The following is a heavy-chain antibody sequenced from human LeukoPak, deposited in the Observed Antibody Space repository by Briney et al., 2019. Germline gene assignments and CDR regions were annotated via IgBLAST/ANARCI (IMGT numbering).Heavy chain of an antibody. V-gene: IGHV3-49*04. CDR2: IRSKAYGGTT. CDR1: GFTFGDYA. J-gene: IGHJ4*02. Sequence: QSGGSLRLSCTASGFTFGDYAMSWVRQAPGKGLEWVGFIRSKAYGGTTEYAASVKGRFTISRDDSKSIAYLQMHSLKTEDTAVYYCTREGTSGYFHYFDYWGQGTLVTVSS. CDR3: TREGTSGYFHYFDY. D-gene: IGHD3-22*01.